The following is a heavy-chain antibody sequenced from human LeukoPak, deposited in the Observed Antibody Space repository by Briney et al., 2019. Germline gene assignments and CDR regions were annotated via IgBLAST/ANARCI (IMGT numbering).Heavy chain of an antibody. J-gene: IGHJ3*02. Sequence: SETLSLTCAVYGGSFSGYYWSWIRQPPGKGLEWIGKINHSGSTNYNPSLKSRVTISVDTSKNQFSLKLSSVTAADTAVYYCATRGTVVTPGAFDIWGQGTMVTVSS. CDR2: INHSGST. CDR1: GGSFSGYY. CDR3: ATRGTVVTPGAFDI. V-gene: IGHV4-34*01. D-gene: IGHD4-23*01.